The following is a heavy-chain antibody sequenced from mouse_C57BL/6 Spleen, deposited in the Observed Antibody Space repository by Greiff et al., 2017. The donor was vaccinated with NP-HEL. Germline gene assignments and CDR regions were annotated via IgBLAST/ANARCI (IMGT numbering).Heavy chain of an antibody. Sequence: QVQLQQPGAELVKPGASVKLSCKASGYTFTSYWMQWVKQRPGQGLEWIGEIDPSDSYTNYNQKFKGKATLTVDTSASTAYMQLISLTAEDSAVYYCAGSTMVTRWFAYWGQGTLVTVSA. D-gene: IGHD2-1*01. CDR3: AGSTMVTRWFAY. CDR1: GYTFTSYW. CDR2: IDPSDSYT. J-gene: IGHJ3*01. V-gene: IGHV1-50*01.